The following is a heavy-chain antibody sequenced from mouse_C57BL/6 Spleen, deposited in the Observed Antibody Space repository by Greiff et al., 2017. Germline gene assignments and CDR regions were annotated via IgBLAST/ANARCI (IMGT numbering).Heavy chain of an antibody. CDR3: ARHYYGSSTGFAY. D-gene: IGHD1-1*01. Sequence: VQLQQPGAELVKPGASVKMSCKASGYTFTSYWITWVKQRPGQGLEWIGDIYPGSGSTNYNEKFKSKATLTVDTSSSTAYMQLSSLTSEDSAVYYCARHYYGSSTGFAYWGQGTLVTVSA. CDR1: GYTFTSYW. V-gene: IGHV1-55*01. CDR2: IYPGSGST. J-gene: IGHJ3*01.